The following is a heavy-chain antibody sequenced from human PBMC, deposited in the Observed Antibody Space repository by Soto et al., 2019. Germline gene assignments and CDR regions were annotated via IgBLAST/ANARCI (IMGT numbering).Heavy chain of an antibody. J-gene: IGHJ4*02. CDR3: ESASYRSGPPSYFDY. Sequence: QVQLVQSGAEVKKPGSSVTVSCKASGGTFSSYAISWVRQAPGQGLEWMGGIIPIFGTANYAQKFQGRVTITADDSTHTAYMELSSLSAEDTAVYYCESASYRSGPPSYFDYLGQGTLVTVSS. V-gene: IGHV1-69*01. CDR1: GGTFSSYA. CDR2: IIPIFGTA. D-gene: IGHD6-19*01.